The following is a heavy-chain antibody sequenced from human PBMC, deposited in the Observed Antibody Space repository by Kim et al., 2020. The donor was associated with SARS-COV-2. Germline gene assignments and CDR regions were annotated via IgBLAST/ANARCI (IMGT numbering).Heavy chain of an antibody. J-gene: IGHJ4*02. D-gene: IGHD3-10*01. CDR3: ARDRSYYDY. CDR2: INTGNGNT. V-gene: IGHV1-3*04. CDR1: GYTLTIYG. Sequence: ASVKVSCKASGYTLTIYGIHWVRQAPGQRLEWMGWINTGNGNTGCSQKFQGRVTITRDTSASTAYLELSGLRSEDTAVYYCARDRSYYDYWGQGTRVTVSS.